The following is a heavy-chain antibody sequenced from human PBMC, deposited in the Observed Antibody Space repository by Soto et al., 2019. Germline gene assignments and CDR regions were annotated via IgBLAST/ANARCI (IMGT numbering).Heavy chain of an antibody. CDR3: ARAPGYYGDFFDY. J-gene: IGHJ4*02. Sequence: PGGSLRLSCAASGFTFSSYAMSWVRQAPGRGLEWVSGISGNGGSTGYSDSVKGRFTTSRDNAKTSLYLQMNSLRAEDTAFYYCARAPGYYGDFFDYWGQGTLVTVSS. D-gene: IGHD4-17*01. V-gene: IGHV3-20*04. CDR1: GFTFSSYA. CDR2: ISGNGGST.